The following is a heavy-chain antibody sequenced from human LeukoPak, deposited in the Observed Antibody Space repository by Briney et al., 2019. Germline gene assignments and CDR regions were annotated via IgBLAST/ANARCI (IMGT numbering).Heavy chain of an antibody. Sequence: GGSLRLSCAASGFTFSYYGMHWVRQPPGEGLEWVAFIRYTASDKYYADSVKGRFTISRDNSKNTLYLQMNSLRAEDTAVYYCARDQYSYGRYYYYYYMDVWGKGTTVTVSS. CDR3: ARDQYSYGRYYYYYYMDV. CDR1: GFTFSYYG. D-gene: IGHD5-18*01. V-gene: IGHV3-30*02. J-gene: IGHJ6*03. CDR2: IRYTASDK.